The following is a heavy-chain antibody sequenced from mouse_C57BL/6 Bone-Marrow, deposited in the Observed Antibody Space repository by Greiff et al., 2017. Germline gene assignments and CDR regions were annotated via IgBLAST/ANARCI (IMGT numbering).Heavy chain of an antibody. CDR3: TTHRNYPWWYFDV. V-gene: IGHV14-1*01. CDR2: IDPEDGDT. CDR1: GFNIKDYY. Sequence: VQLQQSGAELVRPGASVKLSCTASGFNIKDYYMHWVKQRPEQGLEWIGRIDPEDGDTAYAPKFPGKATMTADTSSNTAYLQLSSLTSEDTAVYYCTTHRNYPWWYFDVGGTGTTVAASS. J-gene: IGHJ1*03. D-gene: IGHD2-5*01.